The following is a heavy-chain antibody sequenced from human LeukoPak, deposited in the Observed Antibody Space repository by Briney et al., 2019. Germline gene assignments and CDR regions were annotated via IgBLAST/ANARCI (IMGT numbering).Heavy chain of an antibody. D-gene: IGHD5-18*01. CDR3: ARDVGSWIQLWTFDY. J-gene: IGHJ4*02. CDR2: ISGRGEAI. Sequence: GGSLRLSCAASGFTFSNHNMDWVRQAPGKGLEWISYISGRGEAIFYADSVQGRFTISRDNAKNSIYLQMNGLTAEDTAVYYCARDVGSWIQLWTFDYWGQRTLVTVSS. CDR1: GFTFSNHN. V-gene: IGHV3-48*01.